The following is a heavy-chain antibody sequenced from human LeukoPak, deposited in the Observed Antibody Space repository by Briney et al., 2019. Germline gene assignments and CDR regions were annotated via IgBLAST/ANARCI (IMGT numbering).Heavy chain of an antibody. D-gene: IGHD4-17*01. CDR2: IYYSGST. J-gene: IGHJ2*01. CDR1: GGSISSYY. Sequence: PSGTLSLTCTVSGGSISSYYWSWIRQPPGKGLEWIGYIYYSGSTNYNPSLKSRVTISVDTSKNQFSLKLSSVTAADTAVYYCARGGRSVTRRNWYFDLWGRGTLVTVSS. CDR3: ARGGRSVTRRNWYFDL. V-gene: IGHV4-59*01.